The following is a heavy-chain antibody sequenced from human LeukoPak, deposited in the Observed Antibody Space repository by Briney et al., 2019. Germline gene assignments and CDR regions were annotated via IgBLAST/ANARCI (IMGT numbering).Heavy chain of an antibody. V-gene: IGHV3-23*01. J-gene: IGHJ4*02. Sequence: GGSLRLSCAASGFTFSSYAMSWVRQAPGKGLEWVSAISGSGGSTYYADSVKGRFTISRDNSKNTLYLQMNSLRAEDTAVYYCARDQRLGNSWFFLDYWGQGTLVTVSS. CDR1: GFTFSSYA. CDR2: ISGSGGST. D-gene: IGHD6-13*01. CDR3: ARDQRLGNSWFFLDY.